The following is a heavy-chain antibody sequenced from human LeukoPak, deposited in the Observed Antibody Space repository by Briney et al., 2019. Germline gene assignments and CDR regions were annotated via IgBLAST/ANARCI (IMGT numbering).Heavy chain of an antibody. J-gene: IGHJ4*02. V-gene: IGHV4-38-2*01. CDR2: IYCSGNT. CDR1: GFSISSGYY. Sequence: SETLSLTCAVSGFSISSGYYWGWIRQPPGKGLEWIGSIYCSGNTYYNPSLKSRVTISVDTSKNQFSLKLSSVTAADTAVYYCARRPYYYDSSGYLYYFDYWGQGTLVTVSS. CDR3: ARRPYYYDSSGYLYYFDY. D-gene: IGHD3-22*01.